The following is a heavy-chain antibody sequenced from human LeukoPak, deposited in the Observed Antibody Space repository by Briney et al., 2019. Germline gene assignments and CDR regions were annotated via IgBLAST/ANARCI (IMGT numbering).Heavy chain of an antibody. J-gene: IGHJ4*02. CDR3: VMAAAGTPYYFDY. Sequence: GGSLRLSCAASGFTFDDYAMHWVRRAPGKGLEWVSGISWNSGSIGYANSVKGRFTISRDNAKNSLYLQMNSLRAEDTALYYCVMAAAGTPYYFDYWGQGTLVTVSS. CDR1: GFTFDDYA. CDR2: ISWNSGSI. V-gene: IGHV3-9*01. D-gene: IGHD6-13*01.